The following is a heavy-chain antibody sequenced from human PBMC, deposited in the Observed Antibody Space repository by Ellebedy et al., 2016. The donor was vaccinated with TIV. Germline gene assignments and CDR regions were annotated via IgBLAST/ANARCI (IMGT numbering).Heavy chain of an antibody. CDR3: ARDDSSGYTIPYGMDV. CDR2: INPSGGST. CDR1: RYTFTSYY. Sequence: ASVKVSXKASRYTFTSYYMHWVRQAPGQGLEWMGIINPSGGSTSYAQKFQGRVTMTRDTSTSTVYMELSSLRSEDTAVYYCARDDSSGYTIPYGMDVWGQGTTVTVSS. V-gene: IGHV1-46*01. J-gene: IGHJ6*02. D-gene: IGHD3-22*01.